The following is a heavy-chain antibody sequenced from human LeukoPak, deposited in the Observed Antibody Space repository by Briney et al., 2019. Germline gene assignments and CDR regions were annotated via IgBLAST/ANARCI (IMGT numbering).Heavy chain of an antibody. CDR1: GGSISSYY. V-gene: IGHV4-59*08. Sequence: SETLSLTCTVSGGSISSYYWSWIRQPPGKGLEWIGYIYYSGSTNYNPSLKSRVTISVDTSKNQFSLKLSSVTAADTAVYYCAKYNFNNRFDPWGQGTLVTVSS. J-gene: IGHJ5*02. CDR3: AKYNFNNRFDP. CDR2: IYYSGST. D-gene: IGHD1-1*01.